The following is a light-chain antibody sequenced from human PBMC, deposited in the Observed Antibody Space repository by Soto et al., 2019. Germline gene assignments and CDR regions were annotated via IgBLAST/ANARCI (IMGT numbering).Light chain of an antibody. CDR2: GAS. J-gene: IGKJ2*01. V-gene: IGKV3-20*01. Sequence: EIVLTQSPGTLSLSPGKRATLSCRASQSVSSSYLAWYQQKPGQTPRLLIYGASSRATGIPDRFSGSGSGTDFTLTISRLEPEDFAVYYCQHYGSSPYTFGQGTKLAIK. CDR1: QSVSSSY. CDR3: QHYGSSPYT.